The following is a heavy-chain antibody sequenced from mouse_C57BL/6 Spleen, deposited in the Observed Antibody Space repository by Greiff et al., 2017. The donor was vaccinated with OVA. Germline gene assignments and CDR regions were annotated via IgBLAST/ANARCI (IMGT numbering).Heavy chain of an antibody. D-gene: IGHD4-1*01. CDR3: ARSELGRGTAWFAY. CDR1: GYTFTSYW. Sequence: QVQLQQPGAELVMPGASVKLSCKASGYTFTSYWMHWVKQRPGQGLEWIGEIDPSDSSTNYNQKFKGKSTLTVDKSSSTAYMQLSSLTAEDSAVYYCARSELGRGTAWFAYWGQGTLVTVSA. J-gene: IGHJ3*01. V-gene: IGHV1-69*01. CDR2: IDPSDSST.